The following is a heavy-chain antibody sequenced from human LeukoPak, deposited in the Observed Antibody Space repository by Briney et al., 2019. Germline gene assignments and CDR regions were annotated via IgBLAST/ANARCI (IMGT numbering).Heavy chain of an antibody. CDR3: ARGYYDSSGYYPRH. CDR1: GFTFSSYG. CDR2: IWYDGSNK. Sequence: GGSLRLSCAASGFTFSSYGMHWVRQAPGKGLEWVAVIWYDGSNKYYADSVKGRFTISRDNSKDTLYLQMNSLRAEDTAVYYCARGYYDSSGYYPRHWGQGTLVTVSS. J-gene: IGHJ1*01. V-gene: IGHV3-33*01. D-gene: IGHD3-22*01.